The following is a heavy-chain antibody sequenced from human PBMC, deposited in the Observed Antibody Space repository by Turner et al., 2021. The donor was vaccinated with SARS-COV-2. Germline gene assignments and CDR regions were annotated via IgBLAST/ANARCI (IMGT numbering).Heavy chain of an antibody. CDR2: FSYSGST. CDR1: GGSISSSSYY. V-gene: IGHV4-39*01. J-gene: IGHJ4*02. CDR3: ARLYHHDTSGVDF. D-gene: IGHD3-22*01. Sequence: QLQLQESGPGLVKPSETLSLTCTVSGGSISSSSYYWGWIRQSPGKGLEWMGTFSYSGSTFYNPSFKGRVTMSADPSKRQFFLRLTSVTAADTAVYYCARLYHHDTSGVDFWGQGTQVTVSS.